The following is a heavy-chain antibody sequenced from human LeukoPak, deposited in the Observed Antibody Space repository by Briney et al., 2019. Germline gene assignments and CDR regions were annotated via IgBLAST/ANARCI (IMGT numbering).Heavy chain of an antibody. D-gene: IGHD3-9*01. CDR3: ARGDYDILTRRSYFNDY. CDR1: GGSISSGGYY. CDR2: IYYSGST. J-gene: IGHJ4*02. Sequence: PSQTLSLTCTVSGGSISSGGYYWSWIRQHPGKGLEWIRYIYYSGSTYYNPSLKSRVTISVDTSKKQLSLKLSSVTAVDTAVYYCARGDYDILTRRSYFNDYWGQGTLVTVSS. V-gene: IGHV4-31*03.